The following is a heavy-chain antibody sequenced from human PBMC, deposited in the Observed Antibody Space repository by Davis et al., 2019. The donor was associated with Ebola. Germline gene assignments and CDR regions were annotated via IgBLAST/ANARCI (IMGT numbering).Heavy chain of an antibody. V-gene: IGHV3-30*02. Sequence: PGGSLRLSCAASGFTFSSYGMHWVRQAPGKGLEWVAWIRFLGYEYYYADSVEGRFTISRDNSRNTLFLQMNTLRVEDTAVYYCARYMGSGAVGYFDSWGLGTLVTVSS. D-gene: IGHD2-15*01. J-gene: IGHJ4*02. CDR3: ARYMGSGAVGYFDS. CDR1: GFTFSSYG. CDR2: IRFLGYEY.